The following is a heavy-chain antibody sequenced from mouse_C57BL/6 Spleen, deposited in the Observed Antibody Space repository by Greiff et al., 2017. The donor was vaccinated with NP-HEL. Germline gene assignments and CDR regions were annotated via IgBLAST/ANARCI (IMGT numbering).Heavy chain of an antibody. CDR1: GFTFSSYG. J-gene: IGHJ2*01. V-gene: IGHV5-6*01. CDR3: ARQPRGYFDY. Sequence: EVKLMESGGDLVKPGGSLKLSCAASGFTFSSYGMSWVRQTPDKRLGWVATIRSGGSYTYYPDSVKGRFTISRDNAKNTLYLQMSSLKSEDTAMYYCARQPRGYFDYWGQGTTLTVSS. CDR2: IRSGGSYT.